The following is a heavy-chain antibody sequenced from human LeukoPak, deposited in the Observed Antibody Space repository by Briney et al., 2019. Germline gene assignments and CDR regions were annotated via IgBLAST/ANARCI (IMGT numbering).Heavy chain of an antibody. J-gene: IGHJ5*02. D-gene: IGHD6-6*01. Sequence: KPSETLCLTCAVYGGSFSGYYWSWIRQPPGKGLEWIGEINHSGSTNYNPSLKSRVTISVDTSKNQFSLKLSSVTAADTAVYYCARGGPASSSSWFDPWGQGTLVTVSS. CDR2: INHSGST. CDR3: ARGGPASSSSWFDP. V-gene: IGHV4-34*01. CDR1: GGSFSGYY.